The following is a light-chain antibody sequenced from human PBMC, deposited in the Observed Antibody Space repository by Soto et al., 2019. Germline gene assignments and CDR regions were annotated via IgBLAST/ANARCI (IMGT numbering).Light chain of an antibody. Sequence: EIVLTQSPGTLSLSPGESATLSCRASQSVSSNLAWYQQKPGQAPRLLLYGASTRATGTPARFSGSGSGTEFTLTISSLQSEDFAVYYCQQYNNWPRITFGQGTRLEIK. V-gene: IGKV3-15*01. CDR3: QQYNNWPRIT. CDR2: GAS. CDR1: QSVSSN. J-gene: IGKJ5*01.